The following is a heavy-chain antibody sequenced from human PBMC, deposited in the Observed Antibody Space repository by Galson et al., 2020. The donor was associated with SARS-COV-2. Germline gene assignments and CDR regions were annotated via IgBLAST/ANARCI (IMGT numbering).Heavy chain of an antibody. CDR3: ARVMNGMAGAFDI. D-gene: IGHD6-19*01. CDR1: GFTFSIYA. V-gene: IGHV3-30*04. J-gene: IGHJ3*02. Sequence: GGSLRLSCVASGFTFSIYAIHWVRQAPGKGLEWVAVISYDGTNMYYADSVRGRITISRDNSKNTVFLQMNSLRGEDTAIYFCARVMNGMAGAFDIWGQGTTVTVSS. CDR2: ISYDGTNM.